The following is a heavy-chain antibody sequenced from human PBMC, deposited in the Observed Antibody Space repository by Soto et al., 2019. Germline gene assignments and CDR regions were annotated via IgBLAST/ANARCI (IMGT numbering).Heavy chain of an antibody. CDR2: ISYSGST. Sequence: QVQLQESGPGLVKPSETLSLTCTVSGDSISGYYWSWIRQPPGKGLQWIGYISYSGSTNQNPSLQSRVNISVDTSKNQFSLRLSSVTAADTAVYYCATYYCSGGRCYSFDYWGQGTLVTVSS. CDR1: GDSISGYY. D-gene: IGHD2-15*01. CDR3: ATYYCSGGRCYSFDY. V-gene: IGHV4-59*01. J-gene: IGHJ4*02.